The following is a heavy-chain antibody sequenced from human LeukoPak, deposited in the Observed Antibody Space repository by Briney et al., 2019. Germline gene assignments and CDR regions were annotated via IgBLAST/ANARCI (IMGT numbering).Heavy chain of an antibody. Sequence: GGSLRLSCAASGFTFSSYGMHWVRQAPGKGLGWVAVISYDESKIYYADSVKGRFTISRDLSTNTLYLQMNSLTTEDTAMYFCARRPVAAEYFQHWGQGTLVTVSS. CDR2: ISYDESKI. J-gene: IGHJ1*01. CDR1: GFTFSSYG. CDR3: ARRPVAAEYFQH. V-gene: IGHV3-30*03. D-gene: IGHD6-25*01.